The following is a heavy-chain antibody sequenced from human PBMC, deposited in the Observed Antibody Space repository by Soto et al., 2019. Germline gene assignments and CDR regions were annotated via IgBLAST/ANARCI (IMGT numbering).Heavy chain of an antibody. J-gene: IGHJ5*02. D-gene: IGHD3-10*01. CDR3: ARDDLLCFDP. Sequence: EVQLVESGGGLVKPGGSMRLSCAASGFTFSSYSMNWVRQAPGKGLEWVSSISSSSSYIYYADSVKGRFTISRDNAKNSLYLQMNSLRAEDTAVYYCARDDLLCFDPWGQGTLVTVSS. CDR2: ISSSSSYI. CDR1: GFTFSSYS. V-gene: IGHV3-21*01.